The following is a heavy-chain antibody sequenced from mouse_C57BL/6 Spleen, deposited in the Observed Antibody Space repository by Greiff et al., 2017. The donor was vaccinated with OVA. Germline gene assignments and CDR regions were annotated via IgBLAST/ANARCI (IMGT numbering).Heavy chain of an antibody. J-gene: IGHJ2*01. Sequence: EVQRVESGEGLVKPGGSLKLSCAASGFTFSSYAMSWVRQTPEKRLEWVAYISSGGDYIYYADTVKGRFTISRDNARNTLYLQMSSLKSEDTAMYYCTRGGYDDSSFDYWGQGTTLTVSS. CDR2: ISSGGDYI. CDR1: GFTFSSYA. V-gene: IGHV5-9-1*02. D-gene: IGHD2-2*01. CDR3: TRGGYDDSSFDY.